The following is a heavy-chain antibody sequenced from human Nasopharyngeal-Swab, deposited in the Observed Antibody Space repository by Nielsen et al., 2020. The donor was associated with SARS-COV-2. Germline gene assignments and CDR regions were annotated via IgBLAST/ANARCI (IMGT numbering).Heavy chain of an antibody. V-gene: IGHV3-30*18. CDR3: AKGEYCSSTSCYPVSYFDY. J-gene: IGHJ4*02. CDR2: ISYDGSNK. D-gene: IGHD2-2*01. Sequence: GESLKISCAASGFTFSSYGMHWDRQAPGKGLEWVAVISYDGSNKYYADSVKGRFTISRDNSKNTLYLQMNSLRAEDTAVYYCAKGEYCSSTSCYPVSYFDYWGQGTLVTVSS. CDR1: GFTFSSYG.